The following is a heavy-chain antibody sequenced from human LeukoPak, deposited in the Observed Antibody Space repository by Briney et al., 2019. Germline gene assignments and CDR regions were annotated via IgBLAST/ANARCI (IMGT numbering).Heavy chain of an antibody. Sequence: GGSLRLSCEASGIIFSNYNMNWVRQAPGKGLEWISYISSSSRTIYYADSVKGRFTISRDNARDSLYLQMNSLRAEDTAVYYCARDPSGSYTTDYWGQGTLVTVSS. CDR2: ISSSSRTI. D-gene: IGHD1-26*01. V-gene: IGHV3-48*01. CDR1: GIIFSNYN. CDR3: ARDPSGSYTTDY. J-gene: IGHJ4*02.